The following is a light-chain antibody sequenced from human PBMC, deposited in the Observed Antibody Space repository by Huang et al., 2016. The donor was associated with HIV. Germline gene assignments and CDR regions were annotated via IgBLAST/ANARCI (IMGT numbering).Light chain of an antibody. Sequence: DIQMTQSPSSLSASVGDRVTITCRASQDIGSSLAWYQQRPGKAPKLLLYSAFTLQSGVPSRFSGSGSGTDYTLTITSLQPEDFATYYCQQYFGDPVTFGQGTRLDIK. CDR3: QQYFGDPVT. CDR2: SAF. CDR1: QDIGSS. V-gene: IGKV1-NL1*01. J-gene: IGKJ2*01.